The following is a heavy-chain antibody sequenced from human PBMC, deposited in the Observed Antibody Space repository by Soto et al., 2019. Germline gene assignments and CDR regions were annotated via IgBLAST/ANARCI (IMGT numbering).Heavy chain of an antibody. J-gene: IGHJ5*02. D-gene: IGHD5-12*01. Sequence: SQTLSLTCAISGDSVSSNTASWNWIRLSPSRGLEWLGRTYFRSKWYNDYAVSVKSRIIINPDTSNNQFSLQLNTVTPEDTAVYFCAKGDNLGPKTGYAFDPWGQGTMVTVSS. V-gene: IGHV6-1*01. CDR2: TYFRSKWYN. CDR3: AKGDNLGPKTGYAFDP. CDR1: GDSVSSNTAS.